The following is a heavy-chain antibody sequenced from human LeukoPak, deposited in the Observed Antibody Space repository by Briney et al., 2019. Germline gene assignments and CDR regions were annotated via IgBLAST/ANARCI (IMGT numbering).Heavy chain of an antibody. V-gene: IGHV3-30*18. CDR2: ILYDGSSK. J-gene: IGHJ4*02. CDR1: GFTFSSYG. CDR3: AKDISGYYSWDY. D-gene: IGHD5-12*01. Sequence: GGPLRLSCAASGFTFSSYGMHWVPQAPGKGLEGVAVILYDGSSKYYADSVKGRFTTSRDNSKNTVYLQMNSLRAEDTAVYYCAKDISGYYSWDYWGQGTLVTVSS.